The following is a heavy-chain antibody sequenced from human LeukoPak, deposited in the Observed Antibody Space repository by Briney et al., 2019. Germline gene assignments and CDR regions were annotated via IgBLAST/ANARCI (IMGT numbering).Heavy chain of an antibody. V-gene: IGHV3-30*04. CDR2: ISYDGSNK. CDR3: AKDIRARVVATIVHY. CDR1: GFTFSSYA. D-gene: IGHD5-12*01. J-gene: IGHJ4*02. Sequence: GGSLRLSCAASGFTFSSYAMHWVRQAPGKGLEWVAVISYDGSNKYYADSVKGRFTISRDNSKNTLYLQMNSLRAEDTAVYYCAKDIRARVVATIVHYWGQGTLVTVSS.